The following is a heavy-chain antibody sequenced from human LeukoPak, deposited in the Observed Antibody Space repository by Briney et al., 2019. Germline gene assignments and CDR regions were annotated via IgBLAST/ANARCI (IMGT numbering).Heavy chain of an antibody. J-gene: IGHJ5*02. CDR3: ARGRRITMIPWFDP. CDR1: GGSISSSSYY. Sequence: LETLSLTCTFSGGSISSSSYYWGWIRQPPGKGLEWIGSIYYSGSTYYNPSLKSRVTISVDTSKNQFSLKLSSVTAADTAVYYCARGRRITMIPWFDPWGQGTLVTISS. V-gene: IGHV4-39*07. D-gene: IGHD3-22*01. CDR2: IYYSGST.